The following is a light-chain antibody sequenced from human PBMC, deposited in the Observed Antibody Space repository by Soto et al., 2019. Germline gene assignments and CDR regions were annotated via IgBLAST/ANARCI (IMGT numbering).Light chain of an antibody. CDR1: QSVSSSY. V-gene: IGKV3-15*01. J-gene: IGKJ5*01. CDR3: QQYNNWPPILIT. CDR2: GAS. Sequence: EIVLTQSPGTLSLSQGERATLSCRASQSVSSSYLAWYQQKPGQAPRLLIYGASSRATGIPARFSGSGSGTEFTLTISSLQSEDFAVYYCQQYNNWPPILITFGQGTLLEIK.